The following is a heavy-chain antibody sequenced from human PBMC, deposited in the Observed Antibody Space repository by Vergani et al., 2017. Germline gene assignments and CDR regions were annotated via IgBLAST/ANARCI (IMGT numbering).Heavy chain of an antibody. CDR1: GYIFTNYP. D-gene: IGHD4-23*01. V-gene: IGHV7-4-1*02. CDR2: INPNTGNP. J-gene: IGHJ5*01. Sequence: QVQLVQSGSELEKPGASVNVSCKASGYIFTNYPLNWVRQAPGQGLEWMGWINPNTGNPTYAQGFAGRFVFSSDKSISTAYLQISGLKAEDTAVYYCARERYGGPSYNWFDSWGQGTLVTVSS. CDR3: ARERYGGPSYNWFDS.